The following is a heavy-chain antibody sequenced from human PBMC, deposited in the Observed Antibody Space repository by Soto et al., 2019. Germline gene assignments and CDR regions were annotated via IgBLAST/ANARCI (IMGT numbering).Heavy chain of an antibody. CDR1: GGSISSSSYY. V-gene: IGHV4-39*02. D-gene: IGHD6-13*01. CDR3: AREEAAGGFSYYYYYGMDV. Sequence: KTSETLSLTCTVSGGSISSSSYYWGWIRQPPGKGLEWIGSIYYSGSTYYNPSLKSRVTISVDTSKNQFSLKLSSVTAADTAVYYCAREEAAGGFSYYYYYGMDVWGQGTTVTVSS. CDR2: IYYSGST. J-gene: IGHJ6*02.